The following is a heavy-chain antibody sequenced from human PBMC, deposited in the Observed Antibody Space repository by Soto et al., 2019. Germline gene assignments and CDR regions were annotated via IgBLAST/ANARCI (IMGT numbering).Heavy chain of an antibody. CDR3: ARGYYDSNGQSNTFDI. CDR1: GASISSSY. V-gene: IGHV4-59*01. D-gene: IGHD3-22*01. J-gene: IGHJ3*02. Sequence: PSETLSLTCTVSGASISSSYRSWLWQSPGKGLEWIGHVHHSGNTNYNPSLKSRVTMSVDTSRNQSSVKLRSVTTADTAVYYCARGYYDSNGQSNTFDIWGQGTMVTVSS. CDR2: VHHSGNT.